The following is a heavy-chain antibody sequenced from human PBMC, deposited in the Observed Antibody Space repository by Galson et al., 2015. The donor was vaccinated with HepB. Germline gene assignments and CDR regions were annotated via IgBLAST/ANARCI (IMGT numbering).Heavy chain of an antibody. J-gene: IGHJ4*02. V-gene: IGHV3-21*01. CDR3: ARALPERGFTSCYLY. CDR2: ISSSSSFM. Sequence: SLRLSCAASGFTFSSYSLNWVRQAPGKGPEWVSSISSSSSFMYYADSAKGRFTISRDNAKNSLSLQMNSLRAEDTAVYYCARALPERGFTSCYLYWGQGTLVTVSS. D-gene: IGHD2-2*01. CDR1: GFTFSSYS.